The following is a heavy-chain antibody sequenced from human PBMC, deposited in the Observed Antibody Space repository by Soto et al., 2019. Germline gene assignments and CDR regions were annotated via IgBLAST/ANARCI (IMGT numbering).Heavy chain of an antibody. D-gene: IGHD6-19*01. Sequence: EVQLLESGGGLVQPGGSLRLSCAASGFTFSSYAMTWVRQAPGKGLEWVSAISGSGGSTDYVDSVKGRFTIPRDNSENTLYLQMNSLRAEDTAVYYCARGGSGWPHYYYYYGMDVWGQGTTVTVSS. CDR2: ISGSGGST. CDR1: GFTFSSYA. V-gene: IGHV3-23*01. J-gene: IGHJ6*02. CDR3: ARGGSGWPHYYYYYGMDV.